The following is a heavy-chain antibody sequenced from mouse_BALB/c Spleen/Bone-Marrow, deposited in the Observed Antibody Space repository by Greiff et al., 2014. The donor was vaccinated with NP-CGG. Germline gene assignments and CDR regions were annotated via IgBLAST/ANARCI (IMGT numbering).Heavy chain of an antibody. CDR3: TRSYGSSYEYYFDY. CDR1: GYTFTSYW. V-gene: IGHV1-69*02. D-gene: IGHD1-1*01. J-gene: IGHJ2*01. CDR2: IYPSGSYT. Sequence: VQLQQSGAELVRPGASVKLSCKASGYTFTSYWINWVKQRPGQGLEWIGNIYPSGSYTNYNQKFKDKATLTVDKSSSTAYMQLSSPTSEDSAVYYCTRSYGSSYEYYFDYWGQGTTLTVSS.